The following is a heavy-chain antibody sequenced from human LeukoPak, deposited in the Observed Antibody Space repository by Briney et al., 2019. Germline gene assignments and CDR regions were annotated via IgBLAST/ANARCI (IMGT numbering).Heavy chain of an antibody. D-gene: IGHD3-10*01. J-gene: IGHJ4*02. V-gene: IGHV4-39*01. CDR3: ATASYFGSGSYGYFGY. CDR2: IYSSGNT. CDR1: GGSISSSSYY. Sequence: PSETLSLTCSVSGGSISSSSYYWGWIRQPPGKGLEWIGSIYSSGNTYYNPSLKSRVTISVDTSKNQFSLRLYSVTAADTAVYYCATASYFGSGSYGYFGYWGQGTLVTVSS.